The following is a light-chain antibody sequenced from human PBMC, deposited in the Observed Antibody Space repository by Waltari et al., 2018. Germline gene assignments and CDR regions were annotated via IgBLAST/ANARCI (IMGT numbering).Light chain of an antibody. CDR1: QSVAGRN. CDR3: QQYNNSPLT. J-gene: IGKJ4*01. CDR2: GAS. Sequence: EIVLTQSPGTLSLSPGERATLSCRASQSVAGRNLAWYQQKAGQAPRLLIYGASSRATDIPDRFSGSGSGTEFTLTISRLEPEDVAVYYCQQYNNSPLTFGGGTKVEIK. V-gene: IGKV3-20*01.